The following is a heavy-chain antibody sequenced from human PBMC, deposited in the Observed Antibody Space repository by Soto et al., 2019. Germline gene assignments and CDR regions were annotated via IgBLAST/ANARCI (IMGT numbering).Heavy chain of an antibody. J-gene: IGHJ2*01. CDR3: ARIAVAVHYLYFDL. V-gene: IGHV3-48*01. Sequence: EVQLVESGGGLVQPGGSLRLSCAASGFTFSSYSMNWVRQAPGKGLEWVSDISSSSSTIYYADSVKGRFTISRDNAKNSRCLQMNSLSAEDTAVYYCARIAVAVHYLYFDLLGRGTLVT. CDR1: GFTFSSYS. CDR2: ISSSSSTI. D-gene: IGHD6-19*01.